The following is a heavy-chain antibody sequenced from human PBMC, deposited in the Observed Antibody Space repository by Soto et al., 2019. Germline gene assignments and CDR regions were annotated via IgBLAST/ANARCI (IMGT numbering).Heavy chain of an antibody. CDR1: GFTFSSYG. Sequence: GGSLRLSCAASGFTFSSYGMHWVRQAPGKGLEWVAVISYDGSNKYYADSVKGRFTISRDNSKNTLYLQMNSLRAEDTAVYYCAKDQFVVVVAAPYYYGMDVWGQGTTVTVSS. J-gene: IGHJ6*02. D-gene: IGHD2-15*01. V-gene: IGHV3-30*18. CDR3: AKDQFVVVVAAPYYYGMDV. CDR2: ISYDGSNK.